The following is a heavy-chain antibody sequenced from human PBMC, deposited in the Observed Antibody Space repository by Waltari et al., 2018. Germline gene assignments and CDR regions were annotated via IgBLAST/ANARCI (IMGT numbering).Heavy chain of an antibody. CDR3: ARDQIAVAGRDY. Sequence: QVQLVQSGAEVKKPGASVKVSCKASGYTFTSYAMHWVRQAPGQRLEWMGWINAGKGNTKYAQKFQGRVTITRDTSARTAYRELSSLRSEDTAVYYCARDQIAVAGRDYWGQGTLVTVSS. V-gene: IGHV1-3*01. D-gene: IGHD6-19*01. CDR2: INAGKGNT. J-gene: IGHJ4*02. CDR1: GYTFTSYA.